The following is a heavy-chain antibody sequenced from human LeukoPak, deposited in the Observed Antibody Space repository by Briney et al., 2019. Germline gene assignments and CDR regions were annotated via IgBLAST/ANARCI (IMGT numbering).Heavy chain of an antibody. CDR3: ARCTTGRTFGSLREIQRSREIDY. J-gene: IGHJ4*02. CDR2: ISSSGSNI. CDR1: GFTFSSYE. V-gene: IGHV3-48*03. D-gene: IGHD1-1*01. Sequence: GGSLRLSCAASGFTFSSYEMNWVRQAPGKGLEWVSYISSSGSNIYYADSVKGRFTISRDNAKNSLYLQMNSLRAEDTAVYYCARCTTGRTFGSLREIQRSREIDYWGQGTLVTVSS.